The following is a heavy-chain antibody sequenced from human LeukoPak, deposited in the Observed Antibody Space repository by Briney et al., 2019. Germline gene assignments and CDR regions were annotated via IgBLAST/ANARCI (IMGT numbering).Heavy chain of an antibody. CDR3: ARVHSSSWTLGY. J-gene: IGHJ4*02. V-gene: IGHV3-23*01. CDR2: ISGSGGST. Sequence: PGGSLRLSCAASGFTFSSYAMSWVRQAPGKGLEWVSGISGSGGSTYYADSVKGRFTIPRDNSKNTLYLQMNSLRAEDTAVYYCARVHSSSWTLGYWGQGTLVTVSS. CDR1: GFTFSSYA. D-gene: IGHD6-13*01.